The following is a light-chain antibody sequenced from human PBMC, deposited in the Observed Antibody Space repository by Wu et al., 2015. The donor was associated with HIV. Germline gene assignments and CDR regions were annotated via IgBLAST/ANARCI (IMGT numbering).Light chain of an antibody. V-gene: IGKV3-20*01. CDR3: QQYGGAPFT. J-gene: IGKJ4*01. CDR1: QSVSSNF. CDR2: GAS. Sequence: EIVLTQSPGTLSLSPGERATLSCRASQSVSSNFLAWYQHRPGQALRLLIYGASNRATGIPDRFSGSGSGTDFTLTISRLEPEDFAVYYCQQYGGAPFTFGGGTKMEI.